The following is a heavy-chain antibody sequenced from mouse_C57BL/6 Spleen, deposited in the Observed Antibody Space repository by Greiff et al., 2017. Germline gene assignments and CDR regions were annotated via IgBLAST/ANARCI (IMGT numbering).Heavy chain of an antibody. V-gene: IGHV4-1*01. CDR3: AREDRNYYGSWAMDY. CDR2: INPDSSTI. D-gene: IGHD1-1*01. CDR1: GIDFSRYW. Sequence: EVKLVESGGGLVQPGGSLKLSCAASGIDFSRYWMSWVRRAPGKGLEWIGEINPDSSTINYAPSLKDKFIISRDNAKNTLYLQMSKVRSEDTALYYCAREDRNYYGSWAMDYWGQGTSVTVSS. J-gene: IGHJ4*01.